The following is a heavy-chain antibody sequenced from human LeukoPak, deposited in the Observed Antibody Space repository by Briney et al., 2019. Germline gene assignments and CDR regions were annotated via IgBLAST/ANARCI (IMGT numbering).Heavy chain of an antibody. V-gene: IGHV4-59*07. CDR2: IYYSGST. CDR1: GGSISSYY. CDR3: ARRGTSYYYYGMDV. D-gene: IGHD2-2*01. J-gene: IGHJ6*02. Sequence: SDTLSLTCTVSGGSISSYYWSWIRQPPGKGLEWIGYIYYSGSTNYNPSLKSRVTISVDTSKNQFSLKLSSVIAADTAVYYCARRGTSYYYYGMDVWGQGTTVTVSS.